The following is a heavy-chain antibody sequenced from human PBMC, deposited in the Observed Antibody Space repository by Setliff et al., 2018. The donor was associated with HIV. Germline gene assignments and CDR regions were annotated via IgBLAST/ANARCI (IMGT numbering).Heavy chain of an antibody. V-gene: IGHV4-4*08. J-gene: IGHJ4*02. CDR1: GGSISSYY. D-gene: IGHD1-26*01. Sequence: PSETLSLTCTVSGGSISSYYWSWIRQPPGKGLEWIGYIYTSGSTNYNPSLKSRVTISVDTSKNQFSLKLSSMTAADTAVYYCARGPGATPSPLPYFDYWGQGTLVTVSS. CDR2: IYTSGST. CDR3: ARGPGATPSPLPYFDY.